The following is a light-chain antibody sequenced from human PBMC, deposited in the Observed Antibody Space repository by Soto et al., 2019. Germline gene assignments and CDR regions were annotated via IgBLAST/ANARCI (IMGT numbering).Light chain of an antibody. CDR3: HQYGTSPRA. Sequence: EVVLTQSQGTLSLSPGERATLSCRASQSVSKYLAWYQQKPGQAPSLLIFGASSRATGIPDRFSGSGSGTDFTLTISRLEPEDFAVYFCHQYGTSPRAFGRGTKVDI. J-gene: IGKJ1*01. V-gene: IGKV3-20*01. CDR1: QSVSKY. CDR2: GAS.